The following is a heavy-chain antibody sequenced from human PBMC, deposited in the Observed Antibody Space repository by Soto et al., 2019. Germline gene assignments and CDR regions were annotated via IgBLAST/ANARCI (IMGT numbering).Heavy chain of an antibody. CDR3: AELWGYFDY. Sequence: GGSLRLSCAASGFTFSSYAMHWVRQAPGKGLEWVAVISYDGSNKYYADSVKGRFTISRDNSKNTLYLQMNSLRAEDTAVYYCAELWGYFDYWGQGTLVTVSS. V-gene: IGHV3-30-3*01. CDR1: GFTFSSYA. D-gene: IGHD3-10*01. CDR2: ISYDGSNK. J-gene: IGHJ4*02.